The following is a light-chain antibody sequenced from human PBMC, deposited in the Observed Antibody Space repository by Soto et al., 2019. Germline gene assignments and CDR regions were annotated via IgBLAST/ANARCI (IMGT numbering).Light chain of an antibody. CDR1: QSVNSN. J-gene: IGKJ1*01. CDR2: GAS. CDR3: QQYNAWGS. V-gene: IGKV3-15*01. Sequence: EIVMTQSPATLSVSPGERATLSCRASQSVNSNLAWYQQKPGQAPRLLIYGASIRATVIPARFSGGGSGTEFTLTISSLQSEDFAVYYCQQYNAWGSFGQGTKVEGK.